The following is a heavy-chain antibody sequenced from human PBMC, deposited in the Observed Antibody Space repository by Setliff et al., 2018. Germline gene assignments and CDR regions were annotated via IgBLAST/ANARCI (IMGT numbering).Heavy chain of an antibody. D-gene: IGHD3-22*01. CDR2: VRYDGSNK. V-gene: IGHV3-30*02. J-gene: IGHJ5*02. CDR1: GFIFSSSG. CDR3: AKDASMLVRSGWFDP. Sequence: GGSLRLSCAASGFIFSSSGMHWVRQAPGKGLEWVAFVRYDGSNKDYADSVKGRFTISRDNSKDTLYLHMNSLRNEDTALYYCAKDASMLVRSGWFDPWGQGTLVTVSS.